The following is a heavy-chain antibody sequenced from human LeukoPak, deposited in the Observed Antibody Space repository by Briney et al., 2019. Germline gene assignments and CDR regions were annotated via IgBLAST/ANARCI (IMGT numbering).Heavy chain of an antibody. J-gene: IGHJ3*02. D-gene: IGHD6-19*01. CDR2: ISGSGGST. V-gene: IGHV3-23*01. Sequence: GGSLRLSCAASGFTFSSYAMSWVRQAPGKGLEWVSAISGSGGSTYYADSVKGRFTISRDNSKNTLYLQMNSLRAEDTAVYYCAKEAGSSGWYRGPDAFDIWGQGTMVTVPS. CDR3: AKEAGSSGWYRGPDAFDI. CDR1: GFTFSSYA.